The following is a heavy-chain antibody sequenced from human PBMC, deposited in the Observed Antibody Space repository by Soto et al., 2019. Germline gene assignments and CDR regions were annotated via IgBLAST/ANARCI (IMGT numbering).Heavy chain of an antibody. D-gene: IGHD6-19*01. CDR3: ATWGEVAGGIFDY. J-gene: IGHJ4*02. V-gene: IGHV3-30*03. CDR2: ISYDSSDK. Sequence: ESGGGVVQPGRSLRLSCAASGFTFSNHGMHWVRQAPGKGLEWVAVISYDSSDKYYADSVKGRFTISRDNSKNTLYLQMNSLRLEDTAVYYCATWGEVAGGIFDYWGQGTLVIVSS. CDR1: GFTFSNHG.